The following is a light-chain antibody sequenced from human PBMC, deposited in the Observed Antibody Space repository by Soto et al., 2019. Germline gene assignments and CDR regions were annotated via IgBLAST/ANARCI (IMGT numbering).Light chain of an antibody. J-gene: IGKJ1*01. CDR1: HYIYSN. V-gene: IGKV3-15*01. CDR2: GAS. Sequence: EIVMTQSPATLSVSPGERATLSCTASHYIYSNVAWFQQRPGQAPRLLLYGASTRATGIPVRFSGSGFGTEFTLTISSLQSEDFATYYCQQSYSIPWTFGQGTNVDI. CDR3: QQSYSIPWT.